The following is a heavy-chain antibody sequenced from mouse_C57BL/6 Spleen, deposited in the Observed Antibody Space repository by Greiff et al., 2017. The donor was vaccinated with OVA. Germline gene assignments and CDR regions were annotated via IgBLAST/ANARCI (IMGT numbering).Heavy chain of an antibody. J-gene: IGHJ2*01. CDR2: IDPETGGT. CDR1: GYTFTDYE. Sequence: VKVVESGAELVRPGASVTLSCKASGYTFTDYEMHWVKQTPVHGLEWIGAIDPETGGTAYNQKFKGKAILTADKSSSTAYMELRSLTSEDSAVYYCTTHDGYYFDYWGQGTTLTVSS. V-gene: IGHV1-15*01. CDR3: TTHDGYYFDY. D-gene: IGHD2-3*01.